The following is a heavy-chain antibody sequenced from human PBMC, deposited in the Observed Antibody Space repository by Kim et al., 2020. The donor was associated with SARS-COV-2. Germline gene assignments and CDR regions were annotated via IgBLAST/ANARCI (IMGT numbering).Heavy chain of an antibody. V-gene: IGHV4-39*07. D-gene: IGHD3-16*01. J-gene: IGHJ4*03. Sequence: SETLSLTCTVSGGSISSSSYYWGWIRQPPGKGLEWIGSIYYSGSTYYNPSLKSRVTISVDTSKNQFSLKLSSVTAADTAVYYCASVTGRLGELPESYFDYWGPRTLVTVSS. CDR2: IYYSGST. CDR1: GGSISSSSYY. CDR3: ASVTGRLGELPESYFDY.